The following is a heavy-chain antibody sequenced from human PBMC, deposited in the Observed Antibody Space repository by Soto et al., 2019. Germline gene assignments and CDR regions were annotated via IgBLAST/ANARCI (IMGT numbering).Heavy chain of an antibody. CDR3: ASGFGELFDY. CDR2: INAGYGNT. CDR1: GYTFTSYA. Sequence: QVQLVQSGAEVKKPGASVKVSCKASGYTFTSYAMHWVRQAPGQRLEWMGWINAGYGNTKYSQKFQGRVTITRDTSASTAYMELSSLRSEDTAVYYCASGFGELFDYWGQGTLVTVSS. J-gene: IGHJ4*02. D-gene: IGHD3-10*01. V-gene: IGHV1-3*01.